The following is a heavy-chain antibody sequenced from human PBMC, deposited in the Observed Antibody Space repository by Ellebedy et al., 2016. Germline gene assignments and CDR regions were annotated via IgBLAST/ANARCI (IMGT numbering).Heavy chain of an antibody. CDR3: ARVKPNYIRNWHALDY. J-gene: IGHJ4*02. CDR2: INHSGSS. CDR1: GGSFSGYY. Sequence: SQTLSLTXXVYGGSFSGYYWIWIRQPPGKGFEWIGEINHSGSSNHNPSLKGRLTLSVDMSQNHFSLRLRSVTAADTAVYYCARVKPNYIRNWHALDYWGQGIRVTVSS. D-gene: IGHD1-7*01. V-gene: IGHV4-34*01.